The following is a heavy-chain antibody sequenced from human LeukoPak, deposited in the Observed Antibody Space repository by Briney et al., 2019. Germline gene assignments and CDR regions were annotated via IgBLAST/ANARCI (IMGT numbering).Heavy chain of an antibody. CDR3: ARGRVVPATRLDY. CDR1: GFTFSNYA. D-gene: IGHD2-15*01. Sequence: PGRSLRLSCVGSGFTFSNYAMHWVRQAPGKGLEGVAVISYDAKYKYYSDSVKGRFTISRDNSRNTLYLEMSGLRSDDTAVYYCARGRVVPATRLDYWGRGTLVTVSS. V-gene: IGHV3-30*04. J-gene: IGHJ4*02. CDR2: ISYDAKYK.